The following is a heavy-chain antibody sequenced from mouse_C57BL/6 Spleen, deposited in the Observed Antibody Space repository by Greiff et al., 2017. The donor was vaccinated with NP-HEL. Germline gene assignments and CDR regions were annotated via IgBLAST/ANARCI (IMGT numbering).Heavy chain of an antibody. Sequence: QVQLQQPGAELVKPGASVKLSCKASGYTFTSYWMHWVKQRPGQGLEWIGMIHPNSGSTNYNEKFKSKATLTVDKSSSTAYMQLSSLTSEDSAVYYCARGYYDYDGGVYFDDWGQGTTLTVSS. D-gene: IGHD2-4*01. CDR3: ARGYYDYDGGVYFDD. V-gene: IGHV1-64*01. CDR1: GYTFTSYW. CDR2: IHPNSGST. J-gene: IGHJ2*01.